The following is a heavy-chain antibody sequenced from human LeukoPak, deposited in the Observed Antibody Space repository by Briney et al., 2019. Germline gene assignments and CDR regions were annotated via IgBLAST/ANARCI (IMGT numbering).Heavy chain of an antibody. V-gene: IGHV3-48*03. Sequence: GGSLRLSCAASGFTFSNYEMNWVRQAPGKGLEWVSYISSSGTTIYYAERRFTISRDNAKNSLYLLMNSLRAEDTAIYYCARGYCSGGSCYGGDYWGQGALVTVSS. CDR2: ISSSGTTI. D-gene: IGHD2-15*01. CDR3: ARGYCSGGSCYGGDY. CDR1: GFTFSNYE. J-gene: IGHJ4*02.